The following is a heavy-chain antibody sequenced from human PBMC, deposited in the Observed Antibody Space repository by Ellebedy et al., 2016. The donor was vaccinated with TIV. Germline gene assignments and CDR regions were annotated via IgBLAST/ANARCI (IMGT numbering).Heavy chain of an antibody. D-gene: IGHD2-21*01. J-gene: IGHJ4*02. CDR2: IYSGGST. CDR1: GFTVSNNQ. V-gene: IGHV3-66*01. Sequence: PGGSLRLSCAASGFTVSNNQMSWVRQAPGKGLEWVSIIYSGGSTYYADSVKGRFTISRDSSKNTLSLQMNSLRAEDTAVYYCSTAPTGVVDDWGQGTLVTVSS. CDR3: STAPTGVVDD.